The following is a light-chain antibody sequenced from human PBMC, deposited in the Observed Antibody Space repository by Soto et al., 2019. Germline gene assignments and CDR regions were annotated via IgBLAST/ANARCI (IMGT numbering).Light chain of an antibody. CDR2: EDS. Sequence: QSALTQPASVSGSPGQSITISCTGTSSDVGGYNYVSWYQQHPGKAPKVMIYEDSTRPPGVSNRFSGSKSGNTASLTISGLQAEDEAEYYCSSFTSSNTYVFGTGTKV. V-gene: IGLV2-14*01. CDR3: SSFTSSNTYV. CDR1: SSDVGGYNY. J-gene: IGLJ1*01.